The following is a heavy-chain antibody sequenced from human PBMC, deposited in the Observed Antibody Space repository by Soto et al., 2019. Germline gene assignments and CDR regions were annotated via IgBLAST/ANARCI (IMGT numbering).Heavy chain of an antibody. CDR2: IYPGDSDT. D-gene: IGHD6-13*01. J-gene: IGHJ4*02. Sequence: WESLKISCRGFGYSFTSYWIGWVRQMHGKGLEWMGIIYPGDSDTRYSPSFQGQVTISADKSISTAYLQWSSLKASDTAMYYCARREAGTEPESSSWFDYWGQGTLVTVSS. CDR3: ARREAGTEPESSSWFDY. V-gene: IGHV5-51*01. CDR1: GYSFTSYW.